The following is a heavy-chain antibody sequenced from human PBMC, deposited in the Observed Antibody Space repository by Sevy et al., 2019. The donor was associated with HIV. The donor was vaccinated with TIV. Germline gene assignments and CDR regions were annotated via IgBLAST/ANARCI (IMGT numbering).Heavy chain of an antibody. CDR2: IYYSGSN. D-gene: IGHD3-3*01. J-gene: IGHJ5*02. V-gene: IGHV4-39*01. CDR3: AVITIFGVVTDNWFDP. Sequence: SETLSLTCTVSGGSISSSSYYWGWIRQPPGKGLEWIGSIYYSGSNYYNPSLKSRVTISVDTSKNQVSLKLSSVTAADTAVYYCAVITIFGVVTDNWFDPWGQGTRVTVSS. CDR1: GGSISSSSYY.